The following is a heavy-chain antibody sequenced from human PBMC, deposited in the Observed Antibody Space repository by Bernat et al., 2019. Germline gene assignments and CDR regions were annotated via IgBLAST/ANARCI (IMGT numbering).Heavy chain of an antibody. Sequence: QVQLVESGGGVVQPGRSLRLSCAASGFTFSSYGMHWVRQAPGKGLEWVAVRWYDGSNKYYADSVKGRCTISRDNSKNTLYLQMNSLRAEDTAVYYCARGGSKLWFGELLLDYWGQGTQVTVSP. D-gene: IGHD3-10*01. J-gene: IGHJ4*02. CDR1: GFTFSSYG. CDR2: RWYDGSNK. V-gene: IGHV3-33*01. CDR3: ARGGSKLWFGELLLDY.